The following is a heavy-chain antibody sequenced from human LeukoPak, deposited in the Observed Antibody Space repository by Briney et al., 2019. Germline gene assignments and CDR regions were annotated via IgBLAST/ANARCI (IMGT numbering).Heavy chain of an antibody. CDR3: AREIDGIDGYNSLDY. CDR2: IYYSGST. V-gene: IGHV4-31*03. Sequence: SQTLSLTCTVSGGSISSGGYYWSWIRQHPGKGLEWIGYIYYSGSTYYNPSLRSRVTISVDTSKNQFSLKLSSVTAADTAVYYCAREIDGIDGYNSLDYWGQGTLVTVSS. CDR1: GGSISSGGYY. D-gene: IGHD5-24*01. J-gene: IGHJ4*02.